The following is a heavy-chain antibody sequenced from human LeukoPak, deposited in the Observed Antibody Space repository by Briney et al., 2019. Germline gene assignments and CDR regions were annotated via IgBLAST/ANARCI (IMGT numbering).Heavy chain of an antibody. CDR2: INPRSGGR. CDR3: ARDITDGWLDP. V-gene: IGHV1-2*02. Sequence: ASVKVSCNASEYTFIGYYIHWVRQAPGQGLEWMGWINPRSGGRNYAQKFQGRVSLTRDTSIKTAYMELSRLTFDDTAVYYCARDITDGWLDPWGQGTLVTVSS. CDR1: EYTFIGYY. D-gene: IGHD1-14*01. J-gene: IGHJ5*02.